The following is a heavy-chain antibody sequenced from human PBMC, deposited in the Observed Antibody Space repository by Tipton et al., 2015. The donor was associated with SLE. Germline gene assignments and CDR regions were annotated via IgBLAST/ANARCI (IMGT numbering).Heavy chain of an antibody. CDR3: ATDRSYPGAFDI. J-gene: IGHJ3*02. CDR2: FDPEDGET. V-gene: IGHV1-24*01. D-gene: IGHD1-26*01. CDR1: GGTFSSYA. Sequence: QLVQSGAEVKKPGSSVKVSCKASGGTFSSYAISWVRQAPGQGLEWMGGFDPEDGETIYAQKFQGRVTMTEDTSTDTAYMELSSLRSEDTAVYYCATDRSYPGAFDIWGQGTMVTVSS.